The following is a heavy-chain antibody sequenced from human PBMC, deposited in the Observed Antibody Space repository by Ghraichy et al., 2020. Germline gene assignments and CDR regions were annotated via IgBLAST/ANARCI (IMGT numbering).Heavy chain of an antibody. CDR3: ARDGFPTGITLSGYYGMDV. D-gene: IGHD5-18*01. Sequence: SETLSLTCTVSGGSISSYYWSWIRQSPGKGLEWIGYIYYSGSTKFNPSLKSRVTISVDTSKNQFSLTLSSVTAADTAVYYCARDGFPTGITLSGYYGMDVWGQGTTVTVSS. CDR1: GGSISSYY. V-gene: IGHV4-59*01. CDR2: IYYSGST. J-gene: IGHJ6*02.